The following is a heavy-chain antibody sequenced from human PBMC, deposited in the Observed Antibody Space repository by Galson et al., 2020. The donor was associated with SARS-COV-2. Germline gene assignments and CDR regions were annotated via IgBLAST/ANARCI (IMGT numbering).Heavy chain of an antibody. CDR2: ISSNGNSK. D-gene: IGHD1-20*01. J-gene: IGHJ5*02. CDR1: GLTLSKYA. Sequence: TGGSLRLSCSASGLTLSKYAVHWVRQAPGKGLEYVSAISSNGNSKFYADSVKGRFTISRDNSNNIVWLLMSSLRPEDTAVYHCVKALGQDITEYHRFYDPWGQGILVTVSS. CDR3: VKALGQDITEYHRFYDP. V-gene: IGHV3-64D*08.